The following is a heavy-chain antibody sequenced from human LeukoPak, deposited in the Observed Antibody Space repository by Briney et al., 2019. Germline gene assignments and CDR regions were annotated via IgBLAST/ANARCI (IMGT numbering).Heavy chain of an antibody. CDR3: ARDLFPPRSGSGSYLGY. Sequence: GGSLRLSCAASGFTFSSYSMNWVRQAPGKGLGWVSPISSSSSYIYYADSVKGRFTISRDNAKNSLYLQMNSLRAEDTAVYYCARDLFPPRSGSGSYLGYWGQGTLVTVSS. J-gene: IGHJ4*02. D-gene: IGHD3-10*01. CDR1: GFTFSSYS. V-gene: IGHV3-21*01. CDR2: ISSSSSYI.